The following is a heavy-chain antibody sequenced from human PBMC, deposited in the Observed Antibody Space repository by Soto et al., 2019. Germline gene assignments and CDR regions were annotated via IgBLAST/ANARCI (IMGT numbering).Heavy chain of an antibody. CDR2: ISSSSSYI. J-gene: IGHJ4*02. CDR1: GFTISIYA. V-gene: IGHV3-21*01. D-gene: IGHD2-2*01. CDR3: ARDQAQPASTSPMVFSLPAENDY. Sequence: PCGSLRLSCAASGFTISIYAVHFALQAPVKGQEYVSAISSSSSYIYYADSVKGRFTISRDNAKNSLYLQMNSMRAEDTAVYYCARDQAQPASTSPMVFSLPAENDYWGQGTLVSVSS.